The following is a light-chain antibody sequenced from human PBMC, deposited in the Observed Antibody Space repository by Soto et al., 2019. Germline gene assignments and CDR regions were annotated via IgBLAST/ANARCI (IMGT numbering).Light chain of an antibody. CDR3: ASYTSLFTLV. CDR2: DVS. V-gene: IGLV2-14*03. CDR1: SRDIGDYDY. Sequence: QSVLTQPASVSGSPGQSVTISCPGTSRDIGDYDYVSWYQHHPGEAPKLMIYDVSNRPSGVSDRFSGSKSGNTASLTISGLQAEDEADYSSASYTSLFTLVFRGGNKVTV. J-gene: IGLJ2*01.